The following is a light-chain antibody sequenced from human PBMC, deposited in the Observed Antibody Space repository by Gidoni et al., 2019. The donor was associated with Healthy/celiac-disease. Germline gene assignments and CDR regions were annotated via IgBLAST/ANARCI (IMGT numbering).Light chain of an antibody. CDR3: QQYNSYSPYT. CDR1: QSIHSW. V-gene: IGKV1-5*03. CDR2: KAS. Sequence: DIHMTQSPSTLSASVGDRVTITCRASQSIHSWLAWYQQKPGKAPKLLIYKASSLESGVPSRFSGSGSGTEFTLTISSLQPDDFATYYCQQYNSYSPYTFGQGTKLEIK. J-gene: IGKJ2*01.